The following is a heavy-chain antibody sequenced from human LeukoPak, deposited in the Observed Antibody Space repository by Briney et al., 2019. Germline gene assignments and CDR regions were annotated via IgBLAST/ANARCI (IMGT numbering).Heavy chain of an antibody. Sequence: SVKVSCKTSGGTFSRFAISWVRQAPGQGLEWMGGIIPIFGLANYAQKFQGRATITADESTSTAYMEPSSLRSEDTALYYCAKSTYYYGSGEGGNYWYFDLWGRGTLVTVSS. D-gene: IGHD3-10*01. CDR2: IIPIFGLA. J-gene: IGHJ2*01. CDR3: AKSTYYYGSGEGGNYWYFDL. V-gene: IGHV1-69*13. CDR1: GGTFSRFA.